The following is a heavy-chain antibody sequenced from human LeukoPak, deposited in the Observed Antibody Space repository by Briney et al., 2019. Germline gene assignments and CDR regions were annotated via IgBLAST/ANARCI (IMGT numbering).Heavy chain of an antibody. V-gene: IGHV1-18*01. Sequence: ASVKVSCKAPGYTFTSYGISWVRQAPGQGLEWMGWISAYNGNTNYAQKLQGRVTMTTDTSTSTAYMELRSLRSDDTAVYYCARDPGYRSGGSCYHGNWFDPWGQGTLVTVSS. CDR2: ISAYNGNT. J-gene: IGHJ5*02. CDR1: GYTFTSYG. D-gene: IGHD2-15*01. CDR3: ARDPGYRSGGSCYHGNWFDP.